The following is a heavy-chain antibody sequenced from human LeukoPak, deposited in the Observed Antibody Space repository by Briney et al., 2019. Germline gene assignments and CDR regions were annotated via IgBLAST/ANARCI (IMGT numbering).Heavy chain of an antibody. CDR3: ARGFGSYYYYFDY. V-gene: IGHV4-59*01. CDR2: IYYSGST. J-gene: IGHJ4*02. Sequence: PSETLSLTCTVSGGSISSYYWSWIRQPPGKGLEWIGYIYYSGSTNYNPSLKSRVTISVDTSKNQFSLKLSSVTAADTAVYYCARGFGSYYYYFDYWGQGSLATVSS. CDR1: GGSISSYY. D-gene: IGHD1-26*01.